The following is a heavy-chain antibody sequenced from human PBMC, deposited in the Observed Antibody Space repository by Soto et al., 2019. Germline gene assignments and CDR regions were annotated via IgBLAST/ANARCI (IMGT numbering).Heavy chain of an antibody. J-gene: IGHJ4*02. CDR1: GGSFSGYY. D-gene: IGHD2-21*01. CDR3: AGGRGIGRKAGFDY. V-gene: IGHV4-34*01. CDR2: INHSGST. Sequence: SETLSLTCAVYGGSFSGYYWSWIRQPPGKGLEWIGEINHSGSTNYNPSLKSRVTISVDTSKNQFSLKLSSVTAADTAVYYCAGGRGIGRKAGFDYWGQGTLVTVSS.